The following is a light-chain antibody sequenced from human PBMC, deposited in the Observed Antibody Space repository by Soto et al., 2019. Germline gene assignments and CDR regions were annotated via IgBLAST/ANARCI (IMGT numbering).Light chain of an antibody. CDR3: QQYGSSPTT. V-gene: IGKV3-20*01. J-gene: IGKJ1*01. CDR1: RSLSSDY. CDR2: GAS. Sequence: EIVMTQSPATLSVSRGERATLSCRASRSLSSDYLAWYQQKPGQAPRLLIYGASSRATGITDRFSGSGSGTDFTLTISRLEPEDFAVYFCQQYGSSPTTFGKGTKGDIK.